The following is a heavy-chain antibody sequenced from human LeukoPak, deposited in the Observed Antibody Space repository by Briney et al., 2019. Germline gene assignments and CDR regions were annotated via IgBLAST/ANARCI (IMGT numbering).Heavy chain of an antibody. CDR1: GFSVSTNY. J-gene: IGHJ4*02. CDR2: ISGSGGST. V-gene: IGHV3-23*01. D-gene: IGHD3-22*01. CDR3: AKALDYYDVSGYFDC. Sequence: GGSLRLSCAASGFSVSTNYMGWVRQAPGKGLEWVSAISGSGGSTYYADSVKGRFTISRDNSKNTLYLQMNSLRAEDTAVFYCAKALDYYDVSGYFDCWGQGTLVTVSS.